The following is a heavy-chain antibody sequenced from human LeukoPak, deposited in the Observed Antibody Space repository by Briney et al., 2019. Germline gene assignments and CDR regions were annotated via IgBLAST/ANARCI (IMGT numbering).Heavy chain of an antibody. CDR3: AKDLDGDSNY. CDR2: ISYDGSNK. V-gene: IGHV3-30*18. CDR1: GFTFSSYG. D-gene: IGHD2-21*01. Sequence: PGRSLRLSCAASGFTFSSYGMHWVRQAPGKGLECVAVISYDGSNKYYADSVKGRFTISRDNSKNTLYLQMNSLRAEDTAVYYCAKDLDGDSNYWGQGTLVTVSS. J-gene: IGHJ4*02.